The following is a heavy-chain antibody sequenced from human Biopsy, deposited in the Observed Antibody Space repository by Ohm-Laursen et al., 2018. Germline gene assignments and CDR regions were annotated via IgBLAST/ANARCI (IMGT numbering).Heavy chain of an antibody. CDR1: GGSVNSYS. Sequence: GTLSLTCTVSGGSVNSYSWCWIRQPPGKGLVWIGYIYYSGSTNYNPSLRSRVTISVDRSKNQFPLVLSSVTTADTTVYYCARVGAGAPSTDYFDYWGQGALVTVSS. D-gene: IGHD1-26*01. CDR2: IYYSGST. V-gene: IGHV4-59*02. CDR3: ARVGAGAPSTDYFDY. J-gene: IGHJ4*02.